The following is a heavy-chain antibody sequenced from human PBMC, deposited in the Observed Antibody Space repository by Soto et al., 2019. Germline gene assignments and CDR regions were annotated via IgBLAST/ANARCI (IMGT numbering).Heavy chain of an antibody. CDR3: ARASCSSTACYIPDYFDY. D-gene: IGHD2-2*02. CDR2: ITRYSDYV. V-gene: IGHV3-21*01. Sequence: GGSLRLSCTASGFTFSDFSLVWVRQGPQKGLEWVASITRYSDYVYYAESVEGRFTISRDNAKNTLFLHMDDLRAEDTAMYFCARASCSSTACYIPDYFDYWGQGTMVLVS. J-gene: IGHJ4*02. CDR1: GFTFSDFS.